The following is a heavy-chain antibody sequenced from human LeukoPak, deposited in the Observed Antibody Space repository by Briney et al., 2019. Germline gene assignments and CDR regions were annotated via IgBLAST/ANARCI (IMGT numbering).Heavy chain of an antibody. CDR3: ARTVIPSATEDYHYYFMDL. D-gene: IGHD2-2*01. Sequence: ASVKVSCKASGYIFTSYGLSWVRQAPGQGLEWVGWIIAYNGNTNYAQKFQVRVTMTTDTSTTTASMELWSLSSDDTAVYYCARTVIPSATEDYHYYFMDLWGKGTAVTVS. J-gene: IGHJ6*03. CDR2: IIAYNGNT. V-gene: IGHV1-18*01. CDR1: GYIFTSYG.